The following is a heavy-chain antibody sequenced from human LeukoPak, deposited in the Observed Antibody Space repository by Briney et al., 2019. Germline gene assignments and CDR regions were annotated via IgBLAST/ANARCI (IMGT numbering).Heavy chain of an antibody. J-gene: IGHJ6*02. CDR1: EFTVRNNY. V-gene: IGHV3-66*01. D-gene: IGHD1-26*01. CDR2: IYRDDYT. CDR3: ARDSRELPAFMDV. Sequence: GGSLRLSCAASEFTVRNNYMSWLRQAPGKGLEWVSVIYRDDYTYYADSVKGRFAISRDNSKNTVYLQMNSLRAEDTAVYYCARDSRELPAFMDVWGQGTTVTVSS.